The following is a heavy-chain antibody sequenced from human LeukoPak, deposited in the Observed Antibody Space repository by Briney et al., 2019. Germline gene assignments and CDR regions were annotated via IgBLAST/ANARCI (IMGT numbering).Heavy chain of an antibody. V-gene: IGHV3-74*01. CDR2: INSDGSST. CDR3: ARGDGSSWYSFDY. D-gene: IGHD6-13*01. CDR1: GFTFSSYW. J-gene: IGHJ4*02. Sequence: GGSLRLSCAASGFTFSSYWMHWVRQAPGKGLVWVSRINSDGSSTSYADSVKGRFTISRDNAKNTLYLQMNSLRAEDMAVYYCARGDGSSWYSFDYWGQGTLVTVSS.